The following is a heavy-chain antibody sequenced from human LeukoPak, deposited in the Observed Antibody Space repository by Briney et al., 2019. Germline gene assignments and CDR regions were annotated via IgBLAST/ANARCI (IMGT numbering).Heavy chain of an antibody. D-gene: IGHD1-26*01. Sequence: SVKVSCKASGFTFTSSAVQWVRQARGQRLEWIGWIVVGSGNTNYAQKFQERVTITRDMSTSTAYMVLSSLRSEDTAVYYCTGSGSPEYYYYYYGMDVWGQGTTVTVSS. V-gene: IGHV1-58*01. CDR1: GFTFTSSA. CDR3: TGSGSPEYYYYYYGMDV. CDR2: IVVGSGNT. J-gene: IGHJ6*02.